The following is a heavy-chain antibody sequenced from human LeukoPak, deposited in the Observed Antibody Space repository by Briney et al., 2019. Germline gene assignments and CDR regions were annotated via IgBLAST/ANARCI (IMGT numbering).Heavy chain of an antibody. CDR2: ISYDGSNK. CDR1: GFTFSRYG. CDR3: AKDRDGLGVAGVGY. Sequence: PGGSLRLSCAASGFTFSRYGMHWVRQAPGKGLEWVAVISYDGSNKYYADSVKGRFTISRDNSKNTLYLQMSSLRAEDTAVYYCAKDRDGLGVAGVGYWGQGTLVTVSS. J-gene: IGHJ4*02. V-gene: IGHV3-30*18. D-gene: IGHD1-26*01.